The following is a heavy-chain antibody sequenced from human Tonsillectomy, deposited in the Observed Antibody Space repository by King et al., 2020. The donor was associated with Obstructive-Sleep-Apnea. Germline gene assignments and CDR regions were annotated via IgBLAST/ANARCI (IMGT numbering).Heavy chain of an antibody. CDR1: GFTFSTYS. CDR2: ISSSSSYI. J-gene: IGHJ6*02. Sequence: VQLVESGGGLVKPGGSLRLSCVASGFTFSTYSINWVRQAPGKGLEWVSSISSSSSYIYYADSVKGRFTISRDNAKNSLYLQINSLSAEDTAVYYCVRDYSVVSGLDVWGQGTTVTVSS. CDR3: VRDYSVVSGLDV. D-gene: IGHD2-15*01. V-gene: IGHV3-21*01.